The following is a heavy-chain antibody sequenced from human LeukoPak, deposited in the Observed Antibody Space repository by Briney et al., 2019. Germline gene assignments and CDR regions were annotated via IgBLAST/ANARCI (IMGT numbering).Heavy chain of an antibody. CDR2: ISTTSTYI. Sequence: GGSLRLSCAASGFAFSNYNMEWVRQAPGKGLEWVSFISTTSTYIYYADSVKGRFTVSRDNSKNLLYLQMDSLRVEDTVVYYCAKILGQQLVTIDAWGQGTMVTVSS. V-gene: IGHV3-21*06. J-gene: IGHJ5*02. CDR1: GFAFSNYN. D-gene: IGHD6-13*01. CDR3: AKILGQQLVTIDA.